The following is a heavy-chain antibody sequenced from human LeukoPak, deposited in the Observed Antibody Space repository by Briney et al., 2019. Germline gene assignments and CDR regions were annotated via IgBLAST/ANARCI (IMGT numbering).Heavy chain of an antibody. D-gene: IGHD5-12*01. CDR2: IRGST. CDR1: GFTFNNYA. J-gene: IGHJ4*02. Sequence: GGSLRLSCAASGFTFNNYAMSWVRQAPGKGLEWVSLIRGSTYYADSVKGRFTISRDNSQHTLYLQMNSLRAEDTALYYCAKDLGGSTDYWGQGTLVTVSS. CDR3: AKDLGGSTDY. V-gene: IGHV3-23*01.